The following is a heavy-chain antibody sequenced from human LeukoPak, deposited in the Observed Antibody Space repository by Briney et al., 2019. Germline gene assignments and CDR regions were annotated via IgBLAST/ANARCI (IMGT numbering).Heavy chain of an antibody. CDR2: IYSTGST. CDR1: GGSISNYY. V-gene: IGHV4-59*08. Sequence: SETLSLTCTVSGGSISNYYGSWIRQPPGKGLEWIAYIYSTGSTYYNPSLKSRVTMSVDTSKNQFSLRLSSVTAADTAVYYCARHISGGATLDWGQRTLVTVSS. CDR3: ARHISGGATLD. J-gene: IGHJ4*02. D-gene: IGHD6-19*01.